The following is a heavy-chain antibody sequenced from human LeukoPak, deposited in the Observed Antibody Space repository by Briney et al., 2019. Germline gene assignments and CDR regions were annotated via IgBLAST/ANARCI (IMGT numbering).Heavy chain of an antibody. CDR1: GFTFGSYA. J-gene: IGHJ3*02. CDR3: AKALVLLWFGDHDAFDI. Sequence: SGGSLRLSCAASGFTFGSYAMSWVRQAPGKGLEWVSAISGSGGSTYYADSVKGRFTISRDNSKNTLYLQMNSLRAEDTAVYYCAKALVLLWFGDHDAFDIWGQGTMVTVSS. V-gene: IGHV3-23*01. D-gene: IGHD3-10*01. CDR2: ISGSGGST.